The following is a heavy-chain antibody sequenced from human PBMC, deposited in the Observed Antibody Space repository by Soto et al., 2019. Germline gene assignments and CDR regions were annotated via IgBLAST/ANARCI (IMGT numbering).Heavy chain of an antibody. CDR1: GYSLTSYW. CDR2: IYPGDSDT. J-gene: IGHJ6*02. D-gene: IGHD3-3*01. CDR3: AKNADFWSWGMDV. Sequence: ESLKISFKGSGYSLTSYWIGWVRQMPGKGLEWMGIIYPGDSDTRYSPSFQGQVTISADKSISTAYLQWSSLKASDTAMYYCAKNADFWSWGMDVWGQGTTVTVSS. V-gene: IGHV5-51*01.